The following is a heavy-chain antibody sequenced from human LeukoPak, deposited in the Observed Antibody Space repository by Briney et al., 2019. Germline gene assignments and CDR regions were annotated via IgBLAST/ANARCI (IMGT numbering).Heavy chain of an antibody. CDR2: MNQDGSAI. J-gene: IGHJ4*02. CDR1: GFTFSRHW. CDR3: ARTVPGHPDAYFDY. V-gene: IGHV3-7*01. Sequence: PGGSLRLSCAASGFTFSRHWMSWVRQAPGKGLERVAHMNQDGSAIYSIDSVKGRFTISRDNDKNSLYLHMSGLTVADTAVYYFARTVPGHPDAYFDYWGQGTLVTVSS. D-gene: IGHD6-19*01.